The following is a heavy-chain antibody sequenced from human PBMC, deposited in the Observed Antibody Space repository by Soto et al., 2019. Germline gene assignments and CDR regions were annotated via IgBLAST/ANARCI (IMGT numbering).Heavy chain of an antibody. J-gene: IGHJ6*02. CDR3: ARDPKLYSSSSVVGGMDV. Sequence: QVQLQESGPGLVKPSQTLSLTCTVSGGSISSGGYYWSWIRQHPGKGLEWIGYIYYSGSTYYNPSLNSRVTISVDTSKNQFSLKLSSVTAADTAVYYCARDPKLYSSSSVVGGMDVWGQGTTVTVSS. V-gene: IGHV4-31*03. CDR1: GGSISSGGYY. D-gene: IGHD6-6*01. CDR2: IYYSGST.